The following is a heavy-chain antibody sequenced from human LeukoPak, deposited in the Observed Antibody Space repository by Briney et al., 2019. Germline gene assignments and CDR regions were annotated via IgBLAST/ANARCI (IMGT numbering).Heavy chain of an antibody. J-gene: IGHJ4*02. CDR2: INPNSGGT. V-gene: IGHV1-2*02. Sequence: ASVKVSCKACGYTFTGYYMHGVRQAPGQGRDWMGWINPNSGGTNYAQKFQGRVTMTRDTSISTASMELSRLRSDDTAVYYCARDQSDPIVGATLTLGYWGQGTLVTVSS. CDR3: ARDQSDPIVGATLTLGY. CDR1: GYTFTGYY. D-gene: IGHD1-26*01.